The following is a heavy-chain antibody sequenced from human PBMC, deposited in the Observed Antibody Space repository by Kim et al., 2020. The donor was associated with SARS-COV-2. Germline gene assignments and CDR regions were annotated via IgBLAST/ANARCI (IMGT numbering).Heavy chain of an antibody. Sequence: KVSCKASGGTFSSYAISWVRQAPGQGLEWMGGIIPIFGTANYAQKFQGRVTITADESTSTAYMELSSLRSEDTAVYYCARAHLERASVYNYWGQGTLVTVSS. D-gene: IGHD1-1*01. CDR3: ARAHLERASVYNY. J-gene: IGHJ4*02. CDR2: IIPIFGTA. CDR1: GGTFSSYA. V-gene: IGHV1-69*01.